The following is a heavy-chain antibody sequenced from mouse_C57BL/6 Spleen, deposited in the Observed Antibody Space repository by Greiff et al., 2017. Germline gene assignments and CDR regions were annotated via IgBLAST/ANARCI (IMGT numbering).Heavy chain of an antibody. CDR1: GYTFTSYG. V-gene: IGHV1-69*01. CDR2: IDPSDSYT. Sequence: QVQLQQPGAELVMPGASVKLSCKASGYTFTSYGMHWVKQRPGQGLEWIGEIDPSDSYTNYNQKFKGKSTLTVDKSSSTAYMQLSSLTSEDSAVYYCARFLYAMDYWGQGTSVTVSS. J-gene: IGHJ4*01. CDR3: ARFLYAMDY.